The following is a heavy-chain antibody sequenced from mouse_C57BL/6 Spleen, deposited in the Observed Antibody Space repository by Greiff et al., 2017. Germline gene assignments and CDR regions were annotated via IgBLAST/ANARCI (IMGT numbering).Heavy chain of an antibody. CDR1: GYAFSSYW. CDR2: IYPGDGDT. J-gene: IGHJ3*01. CDR3: AREGYYGNPAWFAY. Sequence: QVQLQQSGAELVKPGASVKISCKASGYAFSSYWMNWVKQRPGKGLEWIGQIYPGDGDTNYNGKFKGKATLTADKSSSTAYMQLSSLTSEDSAVYFCAREGYYGNPAWFAYWGQGTLVTVSA. V-gene: IGHV1-80*01. D-gene: IGHD2-1*01.